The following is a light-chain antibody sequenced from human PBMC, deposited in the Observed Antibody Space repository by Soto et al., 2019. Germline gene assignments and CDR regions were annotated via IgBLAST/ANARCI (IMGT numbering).Light chain of an antibody. V-gene: IGLV2-14*01. J-gene: IGLJ2*01. Sequence: QSVLTQPASVSGSPGQSITISCTGTSSDVGDYNYVSWYQQHPGKAPKLMIYEVSNRPSGVSNRFSGSKSGNTASLTISGLQAEDEADYYCSSYTSSNTNVVFGGGTKLTVL. CDR2: EVS. CDR1: SSDVGDYNY. CDR3: SSYTSSNTNVV.